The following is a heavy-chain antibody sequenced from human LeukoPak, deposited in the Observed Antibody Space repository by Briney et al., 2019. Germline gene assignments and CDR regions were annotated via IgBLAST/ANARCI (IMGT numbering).Heavy chain of an antibody. V-gene: IGHV3-30-3*01. D-gene: IGHD3-10*01. CDR3: ARAVGGITMVRGARENFDY. CDR1: GFTFSSYA. CDR2: ISYDGSNK. J-gene: IGHJ4*02. Sequence: PGGSLRLSCAASGFTFSSYAMHWVRQAPGKGLEWVAVISYDGSNKYYADSVKGRFTISRDNSKNTLYLQMNSLRAEDTAMYYCARAVGGITMVRGARENFDYWGQGTLVTVSS.